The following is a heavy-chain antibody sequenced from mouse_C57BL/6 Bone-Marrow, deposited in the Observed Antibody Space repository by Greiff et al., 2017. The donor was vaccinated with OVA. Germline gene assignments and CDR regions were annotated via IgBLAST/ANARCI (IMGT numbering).Heavy chain of an antibody. J-gene: IGHJ3*01. V-gene: IGHV1-55*01. Sequence: QFHLQQSVAELVQPGASVKMSCKASGYTFTSYWITWVKQRPGQGLEWIGDIYPGSGSPNYHEQFKSKATLTVDTSSSTASMQLSSLTSEDASVYYWARREITTVPPFAYWGQGTLVTVSA. CDR3: ARREITTVPPFAY. CDR2: IYPGSGSP. CDR1: GYTFTSYW. D-gene: IGHD1-1*01.